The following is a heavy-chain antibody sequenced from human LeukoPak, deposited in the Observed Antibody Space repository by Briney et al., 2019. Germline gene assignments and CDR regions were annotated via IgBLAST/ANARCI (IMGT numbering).Heavy chain of an antibody. CDR3: ARSPSGYDPLSAF. D-gene: IGHD5-12*01. Sequence: GGSLRLSCEVSGFTFSSYAMTWVRQVPGRGLEWLAYMTASSVTFYYADSVRGRFTISRDNARNSLFLQMNSLTVEDTAVYYCARSPSGYDPLSAFWGQGTLVTVS. CDR1: GFTFSSYA. V-gene: IGHV3-48*03. J-gene: IGHJ4*02. CDR2: MTASSVTF.